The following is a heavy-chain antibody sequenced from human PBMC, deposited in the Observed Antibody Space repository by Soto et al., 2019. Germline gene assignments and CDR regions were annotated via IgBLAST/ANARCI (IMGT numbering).Heavy chain of an antibody. J-gene: IGHJ4*02. CDR1: GGSISSGDYY. CDR2: IYYSGST. D-gene: IGHD6-19*01. Sequence: SETLSLTCTVSGGSISSGDYYWSWIRQPPGKGLEWIGYIYYSGSTYYNPSLKSRVTISVDTSKNQFSLKLSSVTAADTAVYYCARTEQWLVPPFDYWGQGTLVTVSS. CDR3: ARTEQWLVPPFDY. V-gene: IGHV4-30-4*01.